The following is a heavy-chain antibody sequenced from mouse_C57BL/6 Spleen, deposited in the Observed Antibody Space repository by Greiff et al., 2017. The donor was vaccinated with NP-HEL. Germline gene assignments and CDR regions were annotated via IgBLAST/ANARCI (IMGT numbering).Heavy chain of an antibody. CDR1: GYTFTSYW. V-gene: IGHV1-53*01. CDR3: ARLGYDDDDGYYAMDY. Sequence: VQLQQPGPELVKPGASVKLSCKASGYTFTSYWMHWVKQRPGQGLEWIGNINPSNGGTNYNEKFKSKATLTVDKSSITAYMQLSSLTSEDSSVYYCARLGYDDDDGYYAMDYWGQGTSVAVSS. CDR2: INPSNGGT. D-gene: IGHD2-4*01. J-gene: IGHJ4*01.